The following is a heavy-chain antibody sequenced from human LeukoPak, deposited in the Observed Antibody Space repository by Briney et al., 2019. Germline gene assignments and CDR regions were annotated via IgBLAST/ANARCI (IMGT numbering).Heavy chain of an antibody. V-gene: IGHV4-30-4*08. J-gene: IGHJ5*02. CDR1: GGSISGYY. CDR2: IYYSGST. D-gene: IGHD2-2*02. CDR3: ARDRLGYCSSTSCYTGSGHWFDP. Sequence: RPSETLSLTCTVSGGSISGYYWSWLRQPPGKGLEWIGYIYYSGSTYYNPSLKSRVTISVDTSKNQFSLKLSSVTAADTAVYYCARDRLGYCSSTSCYTGSGHWFDPWGQGTLVTVSS.